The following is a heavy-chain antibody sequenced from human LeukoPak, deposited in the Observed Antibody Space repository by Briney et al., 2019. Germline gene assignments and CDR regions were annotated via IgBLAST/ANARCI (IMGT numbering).Heavy chain of an antibody. V-gene: IGHV1-2*02. CDR3: ARVSVDTGDAFDI. D-gene: IGHD6-19*01. CDR1: GYTFTSYD. J-gene: IGHJ3*02. Sequence: PWASVKVSCKASGYTFTSYDINWVRQATGQGLEWMGWMNPNSGGTNYAQKFQGRVTMTRDTSISTAYMELSRLRSDDTAVYYCARVSVDTGDAFDIWGQGTMVTVSS. CDR2: MNPNSGGT.